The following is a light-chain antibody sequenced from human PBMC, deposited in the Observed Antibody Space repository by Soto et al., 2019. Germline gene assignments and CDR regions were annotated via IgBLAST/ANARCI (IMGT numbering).Light chain of an antibody. CDR1: SSDVGSYNS. J-gene: IGLJ1*01. V-gene: IGLV2-14*03. CDR2: DVS. Sequence: QSALAQPASVSGSPGQSVTISCTGTSSDVGSYNSVSWYQQYPGKAPTLMIHDVSNRPSGVSNRFSGSKSGNTASLTISGHQGEDEADYYCSSFTSSSSYVFGSGTKVTVL. CDR3: SSFTSSSSYV.